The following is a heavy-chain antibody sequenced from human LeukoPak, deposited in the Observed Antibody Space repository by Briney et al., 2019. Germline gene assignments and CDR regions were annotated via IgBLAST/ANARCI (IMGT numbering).Heavy chain of an antibody. D-gene: IGHD3-3*01. CDR2: ISGSGGST. CDR3: AKGLRITIFGVVHYGMDV. V-gene: IGHV3-23*01. J-gene: IGHJ6*02. Sequence: GGSLRLSCAASGFTFSSYAMSWVRQAPGKGLEWVSAISGSGGSTYYADSVKGRFTISRDNAKNSLYLQMNSLRAEDTALYYCAKGLRITIFGVVHYGMDVWGQGTTVTVSS. CDR1: GFTFSSYA.